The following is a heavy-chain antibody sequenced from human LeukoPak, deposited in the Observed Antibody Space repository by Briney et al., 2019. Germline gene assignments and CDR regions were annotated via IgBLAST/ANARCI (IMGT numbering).Heavy chain of an antibody. CDR2: LYSGGNT. V-gene: IGHV3-66*02. CDR1: GFTVSTNY. D-gene: IGHD3-22*01. Sequence: GGSLRLSCAAAGFTVSTNYMGWVRQAPGKGLEWVSVLYSGGNTYYPDSVKGRFTISRDNSQNTLYLQMDSLRPEDTAVYYCARLSDSSTYGAFDIWGHGTMVFVSS. CDR3: ARLSDSSTYGAFDI. J-gene: IGHJ3*02.